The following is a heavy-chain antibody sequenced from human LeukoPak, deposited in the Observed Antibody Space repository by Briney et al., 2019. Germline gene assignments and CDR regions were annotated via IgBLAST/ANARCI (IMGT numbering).Heavy chain of an antibody. V-gene: IGHV3-21*01. J-gene: IGHJ6*02. CDR1: GFTFSSYS. D-gene: IGHD6-25*01. CDR2: ISSSSSYI. CDR3: ARGRRRLSDGYYYGMDV. Sequence: GGSLRLSCAASGFTFSSYSMNWVRQAPGKGLEWVSSISSSSSYIYYADSVKGRFTISRDNAKNSLYLQMNSLRAEDTAVYYCARGRRRLSDGYYYGMDVWGQGTTVTVSS.